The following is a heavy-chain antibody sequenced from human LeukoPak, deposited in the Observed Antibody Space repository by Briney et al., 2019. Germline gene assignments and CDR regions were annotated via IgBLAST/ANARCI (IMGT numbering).Heavy chain of an antibody. V-gene: IGHV3-74*01. Sequence: PGGSLRLSCAASGFTFSSYWMFWVRQAPGKGLVWVSRVNSDGTSTNYADSVKGRFTVSRDNAKNTLYLQMNSLRAEDTAVYYCARAVQVDTAMVWSPDFDYWGQGTLVTVSS. J-gene: IGHJ4*02. CDR2: VNSDGTST. D-gene: IGHD5-18*01. CDR3: ARAVQVDTAMVWSPDFDY. CDR1: GFTFSSYW.